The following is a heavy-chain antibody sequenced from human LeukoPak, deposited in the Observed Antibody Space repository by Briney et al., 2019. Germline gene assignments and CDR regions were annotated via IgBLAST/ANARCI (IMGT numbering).Heavy chain of an antibody. CDR3: ASTYGSGSYFLFDY. CDR2: ISYDGSNK. J-gene: IGHJ4*02. CDR1: GFTFSSYA. D-gene: IGHD3-10*01. V-gene: IGHV3-30-3*01. Sequence: AGGSLRLSRAASGFTFSSYAMHWVRRAPGKGLEWVAVISYDGSNKYYADSVKGRFTISRDNSKNTLYLQMNSLRAEDTAVYYCASTYGSGSYFLFDYWGQGTLVTVSS.